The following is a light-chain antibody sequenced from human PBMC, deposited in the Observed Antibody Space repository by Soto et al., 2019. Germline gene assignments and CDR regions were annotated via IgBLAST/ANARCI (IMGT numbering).Light chain of an antibody. CDR3: AAWDDSLNGHWV. Sequence: QSVLTQPPSVSGAPGQRVTISCTGNSSNLGAGYDVHWYQQLPGTAPKLLIYSNNQRPSGVPDRFSGSKSGTSASLAISGLQSEDEADYYCAAWDDSLNGHWVFGGGTKLTVL. V-gene: IGLV1-44*01. J-gene: IGLJ3*02. CDR2: SNN. CDR1: SSNLGAGYD.